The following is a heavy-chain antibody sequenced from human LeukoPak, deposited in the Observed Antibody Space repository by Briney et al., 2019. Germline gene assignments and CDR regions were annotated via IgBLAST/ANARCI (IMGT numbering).Heavy chain of an antibody. CDR1: GFTFSSYA. D-gene: IGHD6-13*01. J-gene: IGHJ4*02. Sequence: PGGSLRLSCAASGFTFSSYAMTWVRQAPGKGLQWVSDISGNGYSIYYADSLKGRFTISRDNSKDTLYLQMNSLRAEDTAVYYCATNSSSWYIDQWGQGTLVTVFS. V-gene: IGHV3-23*01. CDR2: ISGNGYSI. CDR3: ATNSSSWYIDQ.